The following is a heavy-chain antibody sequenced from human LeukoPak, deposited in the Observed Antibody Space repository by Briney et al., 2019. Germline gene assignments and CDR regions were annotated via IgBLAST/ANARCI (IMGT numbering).Heavy chain of an antibody. CDR3: ARETRSGGSLLRGNWFDP. J-gene: IGHJ5*02. Sequence: SETLSLTCTVSGGSISGHYWSWIRQPPKKGLEWIGFIYYNGSTNYNPSLKSRVTISVDTSKNQFSLKLSSVTAADTAVYYCARETRSGGSLLRGNWFDPWGQGTLVTVSS. D-gene: IGHD2-15*01. V-gene: IGHV4-59*11. CDR1: GGSISGHY. CDR2: IYYNGST.